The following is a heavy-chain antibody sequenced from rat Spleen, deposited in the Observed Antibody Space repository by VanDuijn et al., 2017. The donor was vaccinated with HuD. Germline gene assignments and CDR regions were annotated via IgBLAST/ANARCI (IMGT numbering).Heavy chain of an antibody. CDR3: ARLDTYYGPLDY. V-gene: IGHV5-7*01. D-gene: IGHD1-9*01. CDR1: GFTFSDYN. J-gene: IGHJ2*01. Sequence: EVQLVESGGGLVQPGKSLKLSCAASGFTFSDYNMAWVRQAPKKGLEWVATISYDGSSTYYRDSVKGRFTISRDNAKSTLYLQMDSLRSEDTATYYCARLDTYYGPLDYWGQGVMVTVSS. CDR2: ISYDGSST.